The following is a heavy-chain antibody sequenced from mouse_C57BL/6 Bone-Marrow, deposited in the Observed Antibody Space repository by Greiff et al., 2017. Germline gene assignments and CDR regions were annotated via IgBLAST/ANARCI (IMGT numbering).Heavy chain of an antibody. Sequence: QVKLVESGAELARPGASVKLSCKASGYTFTSYGISWVKQRTGQGLEWIGEIYPRSGNTYYNEKFKGKDTLTADKSSSTAYMELRSLTSEDSAVYFCAVYGNWDYWGKGTTLTVSS. D-gene: IGHD2-1*01. V-gene: IGHV1-81*01. CDR1: GYTFTSYG. J-gene: IGHJ2*01. CDR3: AVYGNWDY. CDR2: IYPRSGNT.